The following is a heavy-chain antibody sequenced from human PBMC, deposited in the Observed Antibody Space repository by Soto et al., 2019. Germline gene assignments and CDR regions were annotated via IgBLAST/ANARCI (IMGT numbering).Heavy chain of an antibody. V-gene: IGHV3-11*06. D-gene: IGHD6-13*01. CDR1: GFTFSDYY. Sequence: PGGSLRLSCAASGFTFSDYYMSWIRQAPGKGLEWVSYISSSSSYIYYADSVKGRFTISRDNAKNSLYLQMNSLRAEDTAVYYCARGDPYSSPKSFDYWGQGTLVTVSS. CDR2: ISSSSSYI. CDR3: ARGDPYSSPKSFDY. J-gene: IGHJ4*02.